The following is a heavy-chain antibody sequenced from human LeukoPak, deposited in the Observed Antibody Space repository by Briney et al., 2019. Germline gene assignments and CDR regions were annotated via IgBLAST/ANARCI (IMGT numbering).Heavy chain of an antibody. CDR1: GGTFSSYA. D-gene: IGHD3-3*01. V-gene: IGHV1-69*13. CDR3: ARDRTIFGVVITPHFDY. Sequence: ASVKVSCKASGGTFSSYAISWVRQAPGQGLEWMGGIIPIFGTANYAQKFQGRVTITADESTSTAYMELSSLRSEDTAVHYCARDRTIFGVVITPHFDYWGQGTLVTVSS. CDR2: IIPIFGTA. J-gene: IGHJ4*02.